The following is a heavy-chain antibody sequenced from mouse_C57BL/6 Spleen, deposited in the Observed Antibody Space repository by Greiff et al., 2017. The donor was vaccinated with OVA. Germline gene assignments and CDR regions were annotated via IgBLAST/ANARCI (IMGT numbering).Heavy chain of an antibody. CDR1: GFTFRDYG. Sequence: EVHGVESGGGLVKPGGSLKLSCAASGFTFRDYGMHWVRQAPEKGLEWVAYISSGSSTIYYADTVKGRFTISRDNAKNTLFLQMTSLRSEDTAMYYCARWGNYDEDYYAMDYWGQGTSVTVSS. CDR3: ARWGNYDEDYYAMDY. J-gene: IGHJ4*01. V-gene: IGHV5-17*01. D-gene: IGHD2-1*01. CDR2: ISSGSSTI.